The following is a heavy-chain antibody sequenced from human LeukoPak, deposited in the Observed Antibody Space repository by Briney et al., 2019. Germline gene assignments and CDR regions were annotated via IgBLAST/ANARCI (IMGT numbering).Heavy chain of an antibody. D-gene: IGHD1-1*01. V-gene: IGHV3-49*03. CDR2: IRSKAYGETA. CDR1: GFTFGDYA. J-gene: IGHJ4*02. Sequence: GGSLRLSCIASGFTFGDYAMSWIRQAPGKGLEWVGFIRSKAYGETADYAASVKGRFTISRDDSKAIAYLQMNSLKTEDTAVYHCTRDRGAYNLYDYWGQGTLVTVSS. CDR3: TRDRGAYNLYDY.